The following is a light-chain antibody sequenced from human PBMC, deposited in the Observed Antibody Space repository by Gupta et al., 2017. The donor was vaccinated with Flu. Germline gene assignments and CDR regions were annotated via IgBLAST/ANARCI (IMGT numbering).Light chain of an antibody. CDR2: GAS. J-gene: IGKJ4*01. Sequence: EIVLTQSPGALSLSPGERATLSCRASQSVSSSYLAWYQQKPGQTPRLLIYGASTRAPGIPDRFSGSGYGKDVTLTISRREQEEFAVYYCQQDWSSPFITFGGGTKVEIK. CDR3: QQDWSSPFIT. CDR1: QSVSSSY. V-gene: IGKV3-20*01.